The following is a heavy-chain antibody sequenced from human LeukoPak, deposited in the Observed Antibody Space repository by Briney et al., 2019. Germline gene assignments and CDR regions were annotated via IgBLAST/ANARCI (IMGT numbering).Heavy chain of an antibody. CDR3: ARAYYYDSSGYPFY. CDR2: INPNSGGT. Sequence: GASVKVSCKTSGYTFTGCYMHWVRQAPGQGLEWMGWINPNSGGTNYAQKFQGRVTMTRDTSISTANMELSRLRSDDTAMYYCARAYYYDSSGYPFYWGQGTLDTVSS. CDR1: GYTFTGCY. V-gene: IGHV1-2*02. D-gene: IGHD3-22*01. J-gene: IGHJ4*02.